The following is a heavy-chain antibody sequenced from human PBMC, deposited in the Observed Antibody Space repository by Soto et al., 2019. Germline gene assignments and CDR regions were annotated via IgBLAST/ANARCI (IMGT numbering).Heavy chain of an antibody. CDR3: ASDPSSGHAEYFQH. D-gene: IGHD5-12*01. Sequence: EVQLVESGGGLVQPGGSLRLSCAASGFTFSSYSMNWVRQAPGKGLEWVSYISSSSSTIYYADSVKGRFTISRDNAKNSLYLQMKSLRAEDTAVYYCASDPSSGHAEYFQHWGQGTLVTVSS. V-gene: IGHV3-48*01. J-gene: IGHJ1*01. CDR2: ISSSSSTI. CDR1: GFTFSSYS.